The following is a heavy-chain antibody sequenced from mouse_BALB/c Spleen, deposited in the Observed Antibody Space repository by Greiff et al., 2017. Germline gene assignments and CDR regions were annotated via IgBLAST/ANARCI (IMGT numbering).Heavy chain of an antibody. CDR1: GFSLTSYG. CDR2: IWAGGST. CDR3: VDGAMDY. D-gene: IGHD2-3*01. Sequence: VHLVESGPGLVAPSQSLSITCTVSGFSLTSYGVHWVRQPPGKGLEWLGVIWAGGSTNYNSALMSRLSISKDNSKSQVFLKMNSLQTDDTAMYYCVDGAMDYWGQGTSVTVSS. V-gene: IGHV2-9*02. J-gene: IGHJ4*01.